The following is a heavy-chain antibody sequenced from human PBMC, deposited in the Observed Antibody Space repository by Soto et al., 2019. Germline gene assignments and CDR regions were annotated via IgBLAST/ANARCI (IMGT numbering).Heavy chain of an antibody. J-gene: IGHJ4*02. Sequence: SETLSLSCAVYGGSFSGYYWSWIRQPPGKGLEWIGEINHRGNTNYNPSLKSRVTISVDTSKDQFSLKLSSVTAADTAVYYCGRGLGGDKRVPTFWGQGTLVTVS. CDR2: INHRGNT. V-gene: IGHV4-34*01. D-gene: IGHD4-17*01. CDR3: GRGLGGDKRVPTF. CDR1: GGSFSGYY.